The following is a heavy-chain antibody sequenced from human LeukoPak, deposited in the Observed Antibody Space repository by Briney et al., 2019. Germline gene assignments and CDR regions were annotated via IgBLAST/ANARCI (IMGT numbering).Heavy chain of an antibody. J-gene: IGHJ4*02. V-gene: IGHV3-7*01. CDR2: IKQDGSEK. CDR3: ARDLVGGDY. D-gene: IGHD3-16*01. CDR1: GFTVSSNY. Sequence: PGGSLRLSCVVSGFTVSSNYVSWVRQAPGKGLEWVANIKQDGSEKYYVDSVKGRFTISRDNAKNSLYLQMKSLRAEDTAVYYCARDLVGGDYWGQGTLVTVSS.